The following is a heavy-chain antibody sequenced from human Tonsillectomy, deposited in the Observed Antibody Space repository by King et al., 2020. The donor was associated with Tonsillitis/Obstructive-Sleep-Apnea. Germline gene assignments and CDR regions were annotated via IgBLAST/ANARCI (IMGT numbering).Heavy chain of an antibody. CDR1: GGSFRGYY. Sequence: VQLQQWGAGLLKPSETLSLTCAVYGGSFRGYYWSWICQPPGQGLEWIGEINHSGSTNYNPFLKGRVTISVYTSKNQFSLKLSSVPAADTAVYYVARGSLNVAAATFSYWFDPWGQGTLVTVSS. CDR3: ARGSLNVAAATFSYWFDP. V-gene: IGHV4-34*01. D-gene: IGHD2-2*01. J-gene: IGHJ5*02. CDR2: INHSGST.